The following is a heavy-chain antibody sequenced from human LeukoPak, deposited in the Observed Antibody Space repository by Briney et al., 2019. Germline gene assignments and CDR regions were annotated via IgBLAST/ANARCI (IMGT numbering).Heavy chain of an antibody. CDR3: ARISGNPHFHY. J-gene: IGHJ4*02. CDR1: GGSISSSSYY. V-gene: IGHV4-39*01. Sequence: PSETLSLTCTVSGGSISSSSYYWGWIRQPPGKGLEWIGSIYYSGSTYYNPSLKSRVTISVDTSKNQFSLKLSSVTAADTAVYYCARISGNPHFHYWGQGTLVTVSS. CDR2: IYYSGST. D-gene: IGHD1-26*01.